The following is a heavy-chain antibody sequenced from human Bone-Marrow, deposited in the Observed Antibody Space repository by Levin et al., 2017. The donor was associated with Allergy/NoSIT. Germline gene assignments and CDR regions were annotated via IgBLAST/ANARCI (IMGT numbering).Heavy chain of an antibody. D-gene: IGHD2-2*01. CDR3: ARVALPRYCTSTSCSDSGYYFDY. J-gene: IGHJ4*02. CDR1: GFTFSSYD. V-gene: IGHV3-13*04. Sequence: GESLKISCAASGFTFSSYDMHWVRQATGRGLEWVSAIGTAADSYYSGSVKGRSTVSRDNAKHSFYLQMNSLRAGDPPVYYCARVALPRYCTSTSCSDSGYYFDYWGQGTLVTVSS. CDR2: IGTAADS.